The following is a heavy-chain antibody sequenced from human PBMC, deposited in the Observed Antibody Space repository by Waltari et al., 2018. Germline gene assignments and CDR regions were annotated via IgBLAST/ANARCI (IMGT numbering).Heavy chain of an antibody. CDR2: MNSGGDTT. Sequence: VKLSCKASGYTFTSYYIQWVRQAPGQGLEWMGVMNSGGDTTIYAQKFQGRVTMTRDTSTSTVYMELSSLRSEDTAVYYCARLGITMTPDYWGQGTLVTVSS. CDR3: ARLGITMTPDY. V-gene: IGHV1-46*01. CDR1: GYTFTSYY. J-gene: IGHJ4*02.